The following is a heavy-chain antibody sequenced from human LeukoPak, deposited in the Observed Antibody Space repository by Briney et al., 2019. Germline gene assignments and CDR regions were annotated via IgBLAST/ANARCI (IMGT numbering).Heavy chain of an antibody. CDR2: INPSGGST. J-gene: IGHJ6*03. D-gene: IGHD1-1*01. V-gene: IGHV1-46*01. CDR1: GYTFTSYY. Sequence: ASVKVSCKASGYTFTSYYMHWVRQAPGQGLEWMGIINPSGGSTSYAQKFQGRVTMTRDMSTSTVYMELSSLRSEDTAVYYCATSPSYDVDYYYMDVWGKGTTVTVSS. CDR3: ATSPSYDVDYYYMDV.